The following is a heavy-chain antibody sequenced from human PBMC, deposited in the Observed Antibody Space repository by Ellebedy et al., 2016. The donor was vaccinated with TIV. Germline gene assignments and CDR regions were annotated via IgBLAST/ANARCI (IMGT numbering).Heavy chain of an antibody. J-gene: IGHJ5*02. D-gene: IGHD3-10*01. CDR3: ARDRDLDYYESGSRWKYFDP. V-gene: IGHV4-39*07. CDR1: GGSISSSSYY. CDR2: IYYSGSP. Sequence: MPGGSLRLSCTVSGGSISSSSYYWGWIRQPPGKGLEWIGSIYYSGSPYYNPSLKSRVTLSVDPSKNQFSLKLTSVTAADTAVYYCARDRDLDYYESGSRWKYFDPWGQGTLVTVSA.